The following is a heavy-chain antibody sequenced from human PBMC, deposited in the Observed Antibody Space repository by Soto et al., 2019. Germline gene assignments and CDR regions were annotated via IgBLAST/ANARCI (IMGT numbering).Heavy chain of an antibody. CDR3: ARESGGATATFDYYYFYMDV. Sequence: QVQLVQAGAEVKKPGASVTVSCRSSGYTLNDYYIHRVRQAPGQGLGWMGWINPNGGVTKYAQKFRGWVGMTRDTPLRTVNMHLSRLRSDDTAVYYCARESGGATATFDYYYFYMDVWGTGTTVTVSS. V-gene: IGHV1-2*04. J-gene: IGHJ6*03. CDR2: INPNGGVT. CDR1: GYTLNDYY. D-gene: IGHD5-12*01.